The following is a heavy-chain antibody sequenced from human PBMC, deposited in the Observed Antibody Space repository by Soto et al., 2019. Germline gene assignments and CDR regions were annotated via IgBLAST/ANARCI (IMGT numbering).Heavy chain of an antibody. J-gene: IGHJ4*02. D-gene: IGHD6-13*01. CDR3: AKFSSNWYIDF. V-gene: IGHV5-51*01. CDR1: GYRFSNYW. CDR2: IYPGDSDT. Sequence: VSLKISCKASGYRFSNYWIGWVRQMPGKGLEWMGIIYPGDSDTRYSPSFRGQVTISADKSIRTAYLQWSSLKASDTAMYYCAKFSSNWYIDFWGQGTLVTVSS.